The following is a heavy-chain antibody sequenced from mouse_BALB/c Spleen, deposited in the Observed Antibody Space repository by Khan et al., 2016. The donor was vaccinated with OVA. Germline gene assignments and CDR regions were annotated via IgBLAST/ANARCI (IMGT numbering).Heavy chain of an antibody. D-gene: IGHD2-14*01. V-gene: IGHV2-2*01. CDR3: ARNSYMYDFTY. Sequence: QVQLQQSGPGLVPPSQSLSITCTVSGFSLTTYGVHWVRQSPGKGLEWLGLIWSGGNTDYNAAFISRLSITTDNSKSQVFFNMNSLQADDTAMYYCARNSYMYDFTYWGQGTLVTVSA. CDR2: IWSGGNT. J-gene: IGHJ3*01. CDR1: GFSLTTYG.